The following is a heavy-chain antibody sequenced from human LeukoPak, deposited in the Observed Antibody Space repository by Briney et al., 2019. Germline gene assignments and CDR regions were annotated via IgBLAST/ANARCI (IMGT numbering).Heavy chain of an antibody. CDR3: ASGYYDSSGHYYFDY. V-gene: IGHV1-46*01. CDR1: GYTFTSYY. D-gene: IGHD3-22*01. J-gene: IGHJ4*02. CDR2: INPSGGST. Sequence: ASVKVSCKASGYTFTSYYMHWVRQAPGQGLEWMGIINPSGGSTSYAQRFQGRVTMTRDTSTSTVYMELSSLRSEDTAVYYCASGYYDSSGHYYFDYWGQGTLVTVSS.